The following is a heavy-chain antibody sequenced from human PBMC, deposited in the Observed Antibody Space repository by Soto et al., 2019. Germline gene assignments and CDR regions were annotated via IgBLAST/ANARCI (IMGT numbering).Heavy chain of an antibody. Sequence: SETLSLTCTVSGGSISSYYWSWIRQPPGKDLEWMGIFYYSGGTNSTPSSKIRVTISVDTSKNQFSLKLSSVTAADTAVYYCAREGSDDILTGYYNPWFDPWGQGTLVTVSS. CDR3: AREGSDDILTGYYNPWFDP. D-gene: IGHD3-9*01. V-gene: IGHV4-59*01. J-gene: IGHJ5*02. CDR2: FYYSGGT. CDR1: GGSISSYY.